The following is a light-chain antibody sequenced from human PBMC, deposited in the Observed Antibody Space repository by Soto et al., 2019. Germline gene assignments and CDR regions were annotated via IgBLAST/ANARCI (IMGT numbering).Light chain of an antibody. J-gene: IGLJ1*01. V-gene: IGLV6-57*01. CDR3: QSYDEGSHV. CDR1: SGSIASNF. CDR2: QDN. Sequence: NFMLTQPHSVSASPGKTVTISCTRSSGSIASNFVQWSQQRPGSSPTTVIYQDNQRPSGVPHRFSGSIDRSSNSASLTISGLRTEDEADYYCQSYDEGSHVFGTGTKLTVL.